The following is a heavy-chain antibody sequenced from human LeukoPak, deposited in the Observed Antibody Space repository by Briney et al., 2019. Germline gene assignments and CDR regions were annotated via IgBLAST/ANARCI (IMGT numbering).Heavy chain of an antibody. J-gene: IGHJ4*02. CDR1: GFTFSSYA. D-gene: IGHD3-10*01. CDR2: ISGSGGST. CDR3: AKSRAANMVRGVIGY. Sequence: PGGSLRLSCAASGFTFSSYAMSWVRQAPGKGLERVSAISGSGGSTYYADSVKGRFTISRDNSKNTLYLQMNSLRAEDTAVYYCAKSRAANMVRGVIGYWGQGTLVTVSS. V-gene: IGHV3-23*01.